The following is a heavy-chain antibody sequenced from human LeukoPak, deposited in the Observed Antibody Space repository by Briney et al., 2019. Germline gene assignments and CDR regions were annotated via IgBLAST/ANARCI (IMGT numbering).Heavy chain of an antibody. CDR2: INPSGGST. CDR1: GYTFTSHY. J-gene: IGHJ5*02. V-gene: IGHV1-46*01. D-gene: IGHD5-18*01. Sequence: ASVEVSCKASGYTFTSHYMHWVRQAPGQGLEWMGLINPSGGSTRYAQKFQGRVTMTRDMSTSTVYMELSSLRSEDTAVYYCARALPHRRLMDTTMEQHWFDPWGQGTLVTVSS. CDR3: ARALPHRRLMDTTMEQHWFDP.